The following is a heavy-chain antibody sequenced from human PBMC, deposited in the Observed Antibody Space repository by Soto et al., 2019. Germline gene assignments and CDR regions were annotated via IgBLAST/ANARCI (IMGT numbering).Heavy chain of an antibody. CDR2: IYYSGST. V-gene: IGHV4-31*03. J-gene: IGHJ4*02. D-gene: IGHD5-12*01. CDR1: GGSISSGGYY. Sequence: QVQLQESGPGLVKPSQTLSLTCTVSGGSISSGGYYWSWIRQHPGKGLEWIGYIYYSGSTYYNPSLKSRVTISVDTSKNQFSLKLSSVTVADTAVYYCARAPYSQDIVATRYFDYWGQGTLVTVSS. CDR3: ARAPYSQDIVATRYFDY.